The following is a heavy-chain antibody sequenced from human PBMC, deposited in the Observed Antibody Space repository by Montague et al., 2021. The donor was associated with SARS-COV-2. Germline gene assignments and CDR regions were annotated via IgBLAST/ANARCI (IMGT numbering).Heavy chain of an antibody. D-gene: IGHD3-22*01. CDR3: AILPTSYYYDSKAAPATPDAFDI. CDR2: IYYSGST. J-gene: IGHJ3*02. CDR1: GGSISSSGYY. Sequence: SETLSLTCTVSGGSISSSGYYWGWIRQPPGKGLEWIGSIYYSGSTYYNPSLKSRVTISVDTSKNQFSLKLSSVTAADTAVYYCAILPTSYYYDSKAAPATPDAFDIWGQGTMVTVSS. V-gene: IGHV4-39*01.